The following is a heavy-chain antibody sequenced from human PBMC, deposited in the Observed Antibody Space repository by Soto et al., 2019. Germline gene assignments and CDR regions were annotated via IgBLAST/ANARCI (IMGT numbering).Heavy chain of an antibody. CDR3: ARLNPSHDAFDI. J-gene: IGHJ3*02. V-gene: IGHV4-59*08. CDR1: GGSISSYY. CDR2: IYYSVST. Sequence: SETLSLTCTVSGGSISSYYWSWIRQPPGKGLEWIGYIYYSVSTNYNPSLKSRVTISVDTSKNQFSLKLSSVTAADTAVYYCARLNPSHDAFDIWGQGTMVTVSS.